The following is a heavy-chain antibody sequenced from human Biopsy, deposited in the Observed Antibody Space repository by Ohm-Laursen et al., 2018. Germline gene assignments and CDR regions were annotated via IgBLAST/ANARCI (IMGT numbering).Heavy chain of an antibody. D-gene: IGHD3/OR15-3a*01. CDR3: VRLNRRGNIIFFDY. V-gene: IGHV4-59*08. Sequence: SDTLSLTCTVSGGSITADFWTWIRQTPGERLEWIGHRFHSGSPMYNPSPKSRVTISVDTSKSQFSLTLTSVTAADTAVYYCVRLNRRGNIIFFDYWGRGTLVTVSS. J-gene: IGHJ4*02. CDR2: RFHSGSP. CDR1: GGSITADF.